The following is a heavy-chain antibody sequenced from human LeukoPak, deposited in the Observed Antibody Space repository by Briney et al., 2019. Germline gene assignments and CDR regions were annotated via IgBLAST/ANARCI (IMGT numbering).Heavy chain of an antibody. J-gene: IGHJ6*03. CDR2: MNSDGSDT. CDR1: GFNFRDSW. Sequence: GGSLRLSCAASGFNFRDSWMYWVRQVPGKGLVWVARMNSDGSDTAHADSVRGRFTVSRDNAKNTLYLQMNSLGPEDTAVYFCARDPYSGSYGSYYYYYMDVWGKGTTVTVSS. CDR3: ARDPYSGSYGSYYYYYMDV. V-gene: IGHV3-74*01. D-gene: IGHD1-26*01.